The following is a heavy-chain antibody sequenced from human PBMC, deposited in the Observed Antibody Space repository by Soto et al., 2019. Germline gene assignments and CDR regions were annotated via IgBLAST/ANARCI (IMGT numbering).Heavy chain of an antibody. J-gene: IGHJ4*02. V-gene: IGHV3-15*01. CDR2: IKSKTNGETR. CDR1: GFTFSNAW. Sequence: PGGSLRLSCAASGFTFSNAWMSWVRQAPGKGLEWVGRIKSKTNGETRDYPAPVKGRFTMSRNDSKTTLYLQMNSLKTEDTAVYYCTKDDPINRNWGQGTLVTVSS. CDR3: TKDDPINRN.